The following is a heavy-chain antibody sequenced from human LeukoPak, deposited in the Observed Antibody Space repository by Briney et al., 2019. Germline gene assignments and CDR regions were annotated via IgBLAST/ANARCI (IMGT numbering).Heavy chain of an antibody. CDR2: ISGGRT. D-gene: IGHD1-26*01. J-gene: IGHJ4*02. CDR1: GFTFSDHD. CDR3: ARGDSGNFDY. V-gene: IGHV3-23*01. Sequence: GGSLRLSCEASGFTFSDHDMTWVRQAPGKGLEWVSSISGGRTHYAESVKGRFIISRDNSKNMLYLQMNSLGTEDTAVYYCARGDSGNFDYWGQGPLVTVSS.